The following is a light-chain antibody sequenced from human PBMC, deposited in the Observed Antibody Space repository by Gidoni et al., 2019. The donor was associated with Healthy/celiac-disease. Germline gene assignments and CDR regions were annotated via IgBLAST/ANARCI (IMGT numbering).Light chain of an antibody. CDR1: QSVSSSY. CDR2: GAS. J-gene: IGKJ1*01. CDR3: QQYGSSSWT. Sequence: IVLTQSPGTLSLSPGERATLSCRASQSVSSSYLAWYQQKPGQAPRLLIYGASSRATVIPDRFSGSGSGTDFTLTISRLDPEDFAVYYCQQYGSSSWTFGQGTKVEIK. V-gene: IGKV3-20*01.